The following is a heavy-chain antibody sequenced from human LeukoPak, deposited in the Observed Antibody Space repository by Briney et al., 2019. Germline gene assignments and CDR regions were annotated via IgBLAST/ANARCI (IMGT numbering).Heavy chain of an antibody. CDR1: GFTVDSNY. CDR2: IYTGGNT. CDR3: ARDDDSGYYDYFDY. D-gene: IGHD3-22*01. V-gene: IGHV3-53*01. Sequence: GGSLRLSCAVSGFTVDSNYLSWVRQAPGKGLEWVSTIYTGGNTYYAASVKGRFTISRDFSKNTVFLHMNSLRAEDTAMYYCARDDDSGYYDYFDYWGQGALVTVSS. J-gene: IGHJ4*02.